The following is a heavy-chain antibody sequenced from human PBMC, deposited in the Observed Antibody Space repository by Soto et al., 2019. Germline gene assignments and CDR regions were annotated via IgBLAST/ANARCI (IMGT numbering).Heavy chain of an antibody. CDR2: INAGNGNT. CDR1: GYTFTSYA. J-gene: IGHJ5*02. CDR3: ARDLGTLGKPKNWFDP. V-gene: IGHV1-3*01. Sequence: GASVKVSCKASGYTFTSYAMHWVRQAPGQRLEWMGWINAGNGNTKYSQKFQGRVTITRDTSASTAYMELSSLRSEDTAVYYCARDLGTLGKPKNWFDPWGQGTLVTVSS.